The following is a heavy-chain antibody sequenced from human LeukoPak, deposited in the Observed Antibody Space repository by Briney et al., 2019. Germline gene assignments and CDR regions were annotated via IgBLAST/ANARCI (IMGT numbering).Heavy chain of an antibody. D-gene: IGHD6-19*01. J-gene: IGHJ4*02. Sequence: PSETLSLTCAVSGGSISSSNWWSWVRQPPGKGLEWIGEIYHSGSTNYNPSLKSRVTVSVDKSKNQFSLKLSSVTAADTAVYYCARGGIAVAGTTDYWGQGTLVTVSS. CDR1: GGSISSSNW. CDR2: IYHSGST. CDR3: ARGGIAVAGTTDY. V-gene: IGHV4-4*02.